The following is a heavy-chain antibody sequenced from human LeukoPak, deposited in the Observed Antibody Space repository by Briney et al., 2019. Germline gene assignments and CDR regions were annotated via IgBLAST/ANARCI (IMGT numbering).Heavy chain of an antibody. Sequence: PGGSLRLSCAAPGITFSNYNMNWVRQAPGRGLEWISAITSSSSYTFYADSVKGRFTISRDNAQNSLYLQMNSLRVEDTAIYYCARDPYNGAYSEGYYYYYMDVWGKGTTVTVSS. CDR2: ITSSSSYT. CDR3: ARDPYNGAYSEGYYYYYMDV. D-gene: IGHD1-1*01. J-gene: IGHJ6*03. V-gene: IGHV3-21*01. CDR1: GITFSNYN.